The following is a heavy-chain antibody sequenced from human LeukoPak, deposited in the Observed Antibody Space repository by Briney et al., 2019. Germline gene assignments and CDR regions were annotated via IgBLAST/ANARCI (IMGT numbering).Heavy chain of an antibody. V-gene: IGHV3-23*05. CDR1: GFTFSTYA. Sequence: GGSLRLSCAASGFTFSTYAMSWVRQAPGKGLAWVASVKSDGAGTHYADSVKGRFTISRDNSKNTLYLQMNSLRAEDTAVYYCANLYSSSWYLLWFDPWGQGTLVTVSS. CDR2: VKSDGAGT. CDR3: ANLYSSSWYLLWFDP. J-gene: IGHJ5*02. D-gene: IGHD6-13*01.